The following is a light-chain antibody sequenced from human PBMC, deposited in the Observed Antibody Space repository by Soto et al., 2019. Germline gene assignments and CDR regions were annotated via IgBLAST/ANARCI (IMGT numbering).Light chain of an antibody. CDR3: QQSYTNYWT. V-gene: IGKV1-39*01. Sequence: DIQLTQSPSSLSASLGDRVTINCRASQSISSYLNWYQQKPGKAPKLLIYAASRLESGVPSRFSASGSGTDFTLTISSLQPEDFATYYCQQSYTNYWTFGQGSNVEIK. CDR1: QSISSY. CDR2: AAS. J-gene: IGKJ1*01.